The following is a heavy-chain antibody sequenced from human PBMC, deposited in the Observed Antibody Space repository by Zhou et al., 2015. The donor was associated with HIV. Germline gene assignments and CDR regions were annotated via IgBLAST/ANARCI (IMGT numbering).Heavy chain of an antibody. J-gene: IGHJ2*01. CDR1: GGTFNSHA. CDR3: TRPAMESNFYWYFDL. Sequence: QVQLVQSGAEVKTPGSSVKVSCKASGGTFNSHAITWVRQAPGQGLEWMGGIIPLFGTANYAQKFQGRVTITADKSTTTVYMELTSLRSEDTAVYYCTRPAMESNFYWYFDLWGRGTLVTVPS. V-gene: IGHV1-69*14. CDR2: IIPLFGTA. D-gene: IGHD5-18*01.